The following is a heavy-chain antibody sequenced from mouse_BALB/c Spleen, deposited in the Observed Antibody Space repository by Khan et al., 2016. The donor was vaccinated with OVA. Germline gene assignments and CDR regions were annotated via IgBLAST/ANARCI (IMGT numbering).Heavy chain of an antibody. CDR2: INPHIGET. V-gene: IGHV1-20*02. J-gene: IGHJ2*01. D-gene: IGHD1-1*01. CDR1: GYSFTGSF. Sequence: VQLQQSGPELVKPGASVKISCKASGYSFTGSFMNWVMQSPGKSLEWIGRINPHIGETFYNQRFKDKATLTVDESSNTAHMELRSLASEDSAVYYCTRNYRSDFDYWGQGTTLTVSS. CDR3: TRNYRSDFDY.